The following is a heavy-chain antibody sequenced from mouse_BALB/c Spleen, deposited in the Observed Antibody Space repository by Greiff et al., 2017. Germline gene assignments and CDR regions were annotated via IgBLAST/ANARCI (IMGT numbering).Heavy chain of an antibody. J-gene: IGHJ2*01. Sequence: VHLQQSGAELVRPGTSVKISCKASGYAFTNYWLGWVKQRPGHGLEWIGDIYPGSGNTYYNEKFKGKATLTADKSSSTAYMQLSSLTSEDSAVYFCASLLFDYWGQGTTLTVSS. V-gene: IGHV1-63*01. CDR1: GYAFTNYW. CDR3: ASLLFDY. CDR2: IYPGSGNT.